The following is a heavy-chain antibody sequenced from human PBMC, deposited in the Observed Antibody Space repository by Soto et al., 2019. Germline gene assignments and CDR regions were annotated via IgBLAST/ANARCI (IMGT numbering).Heavy chain of an antibody. V-gene: IGHV3-15*01. CDR1: GFMFSRAW. D-gene: IGHD1-1*01. CDR2: IKSKTDGGAR. J-gene: IGHJ4*02. Sequence: EVQLVESGGDLVEPGGSLRLSCVTSGFMFSRAWMRWVRQATGKGLEWVGRIKSKTDGGARDYAAPVNGRFSISRDDSKSTLYLQMNSLRAEDTALYYCVEGWNDFWGQGTRVTVSS. CDR3: VEGWNDF.